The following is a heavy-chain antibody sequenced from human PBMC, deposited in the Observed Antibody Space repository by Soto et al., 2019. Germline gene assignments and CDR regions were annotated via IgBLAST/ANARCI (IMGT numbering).Heavy chain of an antibody. Sequence: QVQLVESGGGVVQPGRSLRLSCAASGFTFSSYGMHWVRQAPGKGLEWVAVISYDGSNKYYADSVKGRFTISRDNSKNTLYLQMISLRAEDTAVYYCAKENNGDYVLFDYWGQGTLVTVSS. CDR3: AKENNGDYVLFDY. J-gene: IGHJ4*02. CDR1: GFTFSSYG. V-gene: IGHV3-30*18. CDR2: ISYDGSNK. D-gene: IGHD4-17*01.